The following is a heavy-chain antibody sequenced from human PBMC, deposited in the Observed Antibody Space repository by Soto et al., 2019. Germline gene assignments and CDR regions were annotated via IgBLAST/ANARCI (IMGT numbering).Heavy chain of an antibody. CDR3: AISFGVVGAGPFVY. D-gene: IGHD1-26*01. CDR1: GGSISSGGYY. V-gene: IGHV4-31*03. J-gene: IGHJ4*02. CDR2: IYYSGST. Sequence: QVQLQESGPGLVKPSQTLSLTCTVSGGSISSGGYYWSWIRQHPGKGLEWIGYIYYSGSTSYNPSLKCRVTIAVDTAMAQFTLKLSSPTAEHRAVYYCAISFGVVGAGPFVYWGQGTLGTCSS.